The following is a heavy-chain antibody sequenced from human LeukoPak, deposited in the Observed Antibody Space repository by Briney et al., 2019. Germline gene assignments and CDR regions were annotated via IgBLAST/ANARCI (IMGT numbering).Heavy chain of an antibody. CDR3: TREGRFKAQHLFDY. CDR1: DFPFIGYT. CDR2: IPYDGSQN. V-gene: IGHV3-30*04. D-gene: IGHD2-2*01. J-gene: IGHJ4*02. Sequence: PGGSLRLSCAASDFPFIGYTMHWVRQAPGKGLEWVAGIPYDGSQNSYADSVKGRFSISRDNSKSALYLQLSSLRPEDTAVYYCTREGRFKAQHLFDYWGQGTMVTVSS.